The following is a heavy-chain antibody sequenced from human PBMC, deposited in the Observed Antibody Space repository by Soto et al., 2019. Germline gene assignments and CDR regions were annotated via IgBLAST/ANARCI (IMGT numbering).Heavy chain of an antibody. D-gene: IGHD4-17*01. J-gene: IGHJ4*02. CDR3: ARDTTVIKGSALDY. CDR2: IYRSGST. V-gene: IGHV4-4*02. Sequence: QVQLQESGPGLVKPSGTLSLTCAVTSGSISSSNWWSWVRQPPGKGLAWIGEIYRSGSTNYNPSLKSRVTISVDKSKSHFSLKLSSVTAADTAVYYCARDTTVIKGSALDYWGQGTLVTVSS. CDR1: SGSISSSNW.